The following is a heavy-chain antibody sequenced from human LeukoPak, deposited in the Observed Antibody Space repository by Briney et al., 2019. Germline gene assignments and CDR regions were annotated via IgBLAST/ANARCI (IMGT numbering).Heavy chain of an antibody. Sequence: GGSLRLSCAASGFTFSDYYMSWIRQAPGKGLEWVSAISGSGGSTYYADSVEGRFTISRDNSKNTLYLQMNSLRAEDTAVYYCAKGGYGSGKYYYYYMDVWGKGTTVTISS. CDR3: AKGGYGSGKYYYYYMDV. CDR2: ISGSGGST. D-gene: IGHD3-10*01. J-gene: IGHJ6*03. V-gene: IGHV3-23*01. CDR1: GFTFSDYY.